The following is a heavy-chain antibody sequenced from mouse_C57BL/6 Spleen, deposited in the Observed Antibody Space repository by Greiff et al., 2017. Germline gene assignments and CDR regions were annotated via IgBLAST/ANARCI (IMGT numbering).Heavy chain of an antibody. J-gene: IGHJ1*03. CDR1: GYTFTGYW. CDR3: ARWLPRYFDV. D-gene: IGHD2-3*01. CDR2: IDPSDSYT. Sequence: QVQLQQPGAELVMPGASVKLSCKASGYTFTGYWMHWVKQRPGQGLEWIGEIDPSDSYTNYNQKFKGKSTLTVDKSSSTAYMQLSGLTSEDSAVYYCARWLPRYFDVWGTGTTVTVSS. V-gene: IGHV1-69*01.